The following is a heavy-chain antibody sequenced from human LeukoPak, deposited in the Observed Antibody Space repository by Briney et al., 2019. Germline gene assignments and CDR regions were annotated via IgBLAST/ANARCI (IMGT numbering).Heavy chain of an antibody. J-gene: IGHJ4*02. CDR2: INPNSGGT. CDR1: GYTFTGYY. D-gene: IGHD4/OR15-4a*01. Sequence: GASVKVSCKASGYTFTGYYMHWVRQAPGQGLEWMGWINPNSGGTNYAQKFQGRVTMTRDTSISTAYMELNRLRSDDTAVYYCARDSSLVRYGAHFDYWGQGTLVTVSS. CDR3: ARDSSLVRYGAHFDY. V-gene: IGHV1-2*02.